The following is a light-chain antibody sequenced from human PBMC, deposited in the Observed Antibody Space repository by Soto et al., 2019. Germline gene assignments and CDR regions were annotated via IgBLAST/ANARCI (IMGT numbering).Light chain of an antibody. J-gene: IGKJ4*01. Sequence: IVLTQAPGTLSLSPGERATLSCSASQSVSSGYLAWYQQQPGQAPRLLIYGASSRATGSPDRFSGSGSGTDFTLTISRLEPEDFAVYYCQQYGSSLPLTFGGGTQVEIK. CDR3: QQYGSSLPLT. CDR2: GAS. V-gene: IGKV3-20*01. CDR1: QSVSSGY.